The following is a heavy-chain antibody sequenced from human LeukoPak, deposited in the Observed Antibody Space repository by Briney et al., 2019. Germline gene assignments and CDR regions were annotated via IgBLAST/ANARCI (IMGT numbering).Heavy chain of an antibody. CDR2: ISYDGSNK. J-gene: IGHJ6*02. Sequence: GGSLRLSCAASGFTFSSYAMHWVRQAPGKGLEWVAVISYDGSNKYYADSVKGRFTISRDNSKNTLYPQMNSLRAEDTAVYYCARPQLELSFGHYYGMDVWGQGTTVTVSS. D-gene: IGHD1-7*01. CDR3: ARPQLELSFGHYYGMDV. CDR1: GFTFSSYA. V-gene: IGHV3-30-3*01.